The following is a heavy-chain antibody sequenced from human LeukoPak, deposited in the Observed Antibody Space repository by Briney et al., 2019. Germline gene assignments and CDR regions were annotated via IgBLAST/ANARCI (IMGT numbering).Heavy chain of an antibody. J-gene: IGHJ4*01. V-gene: IGHV3-74*01. Sequence: PGGSLRLSCAASGFSLSGYWMHWVRQAAGEGLVFVSRMNSGGTTINYADSVKGRFTISRDNVDNTLHLQMNSLRVEDTAVYYCIREVQVRASASLGLWGQGTLVTVSS. D-gene: IGHD3-16*01. CDR2: MNSGGTTI. CDR1: GFSLSGYW. CDR3: IREVQVRASASLGL.